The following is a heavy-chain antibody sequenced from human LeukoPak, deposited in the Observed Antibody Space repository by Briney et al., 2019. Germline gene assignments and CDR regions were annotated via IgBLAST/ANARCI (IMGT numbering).Heavy chain of an antibody. J-gene: IGHJ3*02. D-gene: IGHD2-21*02. V-gene: IGHV4-59*01. CDR2: IYYSGST. CDR1: GGSISSYY. Sequence: PSETLSLTCTVSGGSISSYYWSWIRQPPGKGLERIGYIYYSGSTNYNPSLKSRVTISVDTSKNQFSLKLSSVTAADTAVYYCAVGVVVTGAFDIWGQGTMVTVSS. CDR3: AVGVVVTGAFDI.